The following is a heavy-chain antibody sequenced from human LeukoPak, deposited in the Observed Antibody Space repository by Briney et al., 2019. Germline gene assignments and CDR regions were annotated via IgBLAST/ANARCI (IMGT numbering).Heavy chain of an antibody. D-gene: IGHD3-3*01. CDR3: ARVFLGAFDI. CDR2: IYYSGST. V-gene: IGHV4-39*07. Sequence: SETLSLTCTVSGGSISSSSYYWGWIRQPPGKGLEWIGSIYYSGSTYYNPSLKSRVTISVDTSKNQFSLKLSSVTAADTAVYYCARVFLGAFDIWGQGTMVTVSS. J-gene: IGHJ3*02. CDR1: GGSISSSSYY.